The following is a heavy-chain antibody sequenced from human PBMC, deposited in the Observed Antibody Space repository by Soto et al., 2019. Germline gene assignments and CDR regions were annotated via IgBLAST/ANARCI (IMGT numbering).Heavy chain of an antibody. V-gene: IGHV4-4*07. D-gene: IGHD6-19*01. Sequence: SETLSLTCTVSGGSISSYYWSWIRQPAGKGLEWIGRIYTSGSTNYNPSLKSRVTMSVDTSKNQFSLKLSSVTAADTAVYYCASGLRIAVAGTTRHYYYYYGMDVWGQGTTVTVSS. CDR1: GGSISSYY. CDR2: IYTSGST. CDR3: ASGLRIAVAGTTRHYYYYYGMDV. J-gene: IGHJ6*02.